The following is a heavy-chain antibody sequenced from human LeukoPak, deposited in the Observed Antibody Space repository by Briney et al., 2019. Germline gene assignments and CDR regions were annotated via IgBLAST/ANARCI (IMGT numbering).Heavy chain of an antibody. D-gene: IGHD6-13*01. V-gene: IGHV3-66*02. J-gene: IGHJ6*03. CDR2: IYSGGST. Sequence: PGGSLRLSCAASGFTVSSNYMSWVRQAPGKGLEWVSVIYSGGSTYYADSVKGRFTISRDNSKNTLYLQMNSLRAEDTAVYYCVRGSSWYYYMHVWGKGTTVTVSS. CDR3: VRGSSWYYYMHV. CDR1: GFTVSSNY.